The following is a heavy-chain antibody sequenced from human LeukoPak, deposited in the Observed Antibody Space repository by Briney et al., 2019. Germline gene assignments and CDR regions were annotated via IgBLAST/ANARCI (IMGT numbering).Heavy chain of an antibody. V-gene: IGHV3-7*03. CDR2: INQDGSEK. D-gene: IGHD3-16*01. Sequence: GGSLRLSCAASGITFSRFWMSWVRQAPGKGLQWVANINQDGSEKHYVDSVKGRFTISRDNAENSLYLQMNSLRAEDTAVYYCASGGYLDYWGQGALVTVAS. J-gene: IGHJ4*02. CDR1: GITFSRFW. CDR3: ASGGYLDY.